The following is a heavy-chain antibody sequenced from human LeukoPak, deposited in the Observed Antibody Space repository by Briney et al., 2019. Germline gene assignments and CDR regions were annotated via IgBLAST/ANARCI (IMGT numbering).Heavy chain of an antibody. CDR3: ARDPGQQLVPIPLYYFDY. J-gene: IGHJ4*02. CDR1: GYTFINHD. V-gene: IGHV7-4-1*02. CDR2: INTNTGNP. D-gene: IGHD6-13*01. Sequence: ASVKVSCKGYGYTFINHDIDWVRQAAGQGLEWMGWINTNTGNPTYAQGFTGRFVFSLDTSVSTAYLQISSLKAEDTAVYYCARDPGQQLVPIPLYYFDYWGQGTLVTVSS.